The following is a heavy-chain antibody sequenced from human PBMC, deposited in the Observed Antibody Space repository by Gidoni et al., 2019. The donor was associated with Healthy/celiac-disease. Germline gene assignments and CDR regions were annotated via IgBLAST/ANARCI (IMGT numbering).Heavy chain of an antibody. Sequence: QVQLVQSGAGVTKPGASVKVSCTSSGYTFNGDYMHWVRQAPGQGLEWMGWINPNSGGTNYAKKFQGRVTMTRDTSIRTAYMELSRLRSDDTAVYYCARGSYLYRLLNDYWGQGTLVTVSS. V-gene: IGHV1-2*02. D-gene: IGHD1-26*01. CDR2: INPNSGGT. J-gene: IGHJ4*02. CDR3: ARGSYLYRLLNDY. CDR1: GYTFNGDY.